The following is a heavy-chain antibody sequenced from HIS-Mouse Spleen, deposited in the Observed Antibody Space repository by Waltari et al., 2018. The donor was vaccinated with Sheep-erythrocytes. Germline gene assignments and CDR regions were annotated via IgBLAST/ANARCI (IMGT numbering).Heavy chain of an antibody. J-gene: IGHJ2*01. Sequence: QVQLVESGGGVVQPGRSLRLSCAASGFTFSSYGMHWVRQAPGKGLEWVAVISYDGSNKYYADSVKGRLTISRDNSKNTLYLQMNSLRAEDTAVYYCAKVRTVNYWYFDLWGRGTLVTVSS. CDR3: AKVRTVNYWYFDL. D-gene: IGHD1-1*01. CDR2: ISYDGSNK. CDR1: GFTFSSYG. V-gene: IGHV3-30*18.